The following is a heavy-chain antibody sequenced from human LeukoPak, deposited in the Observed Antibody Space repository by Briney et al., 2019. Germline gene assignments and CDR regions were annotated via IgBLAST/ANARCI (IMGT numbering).Heavy chain of an antibody. CDR2: ISSGSSYI. J-gene: IGHJ5*02. Sequence: GGSLRLSCAASGFTFSTYGINWVRQAPGKGLEWVSSISSGSSYIYYADSVKGRFTISRDNAKNSLYLQMNSLRAEDTAVYYCAKFRGSLAWGQGTLVTVSS. V-gene: IGHV3-21*01. CDR1: GFTFSTYG. D-gene: IGHD1-26*01. CDR3: AKFRGSLA.